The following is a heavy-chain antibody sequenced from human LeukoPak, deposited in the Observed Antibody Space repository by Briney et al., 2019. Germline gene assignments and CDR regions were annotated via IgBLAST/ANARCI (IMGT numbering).Heavy chain of an antibody. CDR3: AKDSPRRGHYYGDQSRGY. CDR2: ISGSGGST. Sequence: PGGSLRLSCAASGFTFSSYAMSWVRQAPGKGLEWVSAISGSGGSTYYADSVKGRFTISRDNSKNTLYLQMNSLRAEDTAVYYCAKDSPRRGHYYGDQSRGYWGQGTLVTVSS. D-gene: IGHD4-17*01. J-gene: IGHJ4*02. CDR1: GFTFSSYA. V-gene: IGHV3-23*01.